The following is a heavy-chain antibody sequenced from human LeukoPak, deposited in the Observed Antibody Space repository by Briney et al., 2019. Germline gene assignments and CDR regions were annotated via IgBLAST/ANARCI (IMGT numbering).Heavy chain of an antibody. CDR2: IIPIFGTA. CDR3: AREYSSSLSN. J-gene: IGHJ4*02. D-gene: IGHD6-6*01. CDR1: GYTFTSYA. V-gene: IGHV1-69*13. Sequence: SVKVSCKASGYTFTSYAMNWVRQAPGQGLEWMGGIIPIFGTANYAQKFQGRVTITADESTSTAYMELSSLRSEDTAVYYCAREYSSSLSNWGQGTLVTVSS.